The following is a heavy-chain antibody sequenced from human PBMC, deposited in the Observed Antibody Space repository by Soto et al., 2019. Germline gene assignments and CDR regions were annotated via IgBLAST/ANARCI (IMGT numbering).Heavy chain of an antibody. CDR1: ELTVSANY. J-gene: IGHJ5*02. V-gene: IGHV3-66*04. CDR3: ARHPERIAQIGWFDP. CDR2: VFAEGNT. D-gene: IGHD6-13*01. Sequence: PGGSLRLSCAASELTVSANYMSWVRQAPGKGLEWVAIVFAEGNTYHADPVKGRFTISRDNAKNSLYLQMNSLRAEDTAVYYCARHPERIAQIGWFDPWGQGTLVTVSS.